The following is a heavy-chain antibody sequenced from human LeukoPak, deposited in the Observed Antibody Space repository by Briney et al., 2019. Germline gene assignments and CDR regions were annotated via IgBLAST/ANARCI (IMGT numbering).Heavy chain of an antibody. D-gene: IGHD3-16*02. Sequence: SETLSLTCAVYGGSFSGYYWSWIRQPPGKGLEWIGEINHSGSTNYNPSLKSRVTISVDTSKNRFSLKLSSVTAADTAVYYCARARIMITFGGVIPDAFDIWGQGTMVTVSS. V-gene: IGHV4-34*01. CDR1: GGSFSGYY. CDR3: ARARIMITFGGVIPDAFDI. CDR2: INHSGST. J-gene: IGHJ3*02.